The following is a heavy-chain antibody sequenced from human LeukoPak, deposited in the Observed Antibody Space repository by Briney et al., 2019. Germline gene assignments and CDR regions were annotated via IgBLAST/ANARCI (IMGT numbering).Heavy chain of an antibody. CDR1: GGSISSNNYC. D-gene: IGHD3-22*01. Sequence: SETLSLTCTVSGGSISSNNYCWGWIRQPPGKGLEWIGSIYYSGSTYNNPSLKSRVTISVDTTKNQFSLKLTSVTAADTAVYYCASSPSGYWWNFDCWGQGTLVTVSS. CDR3: ASSPSGYWWNFDC. J-gene: IGHJ4*02. V-gene: IGHV4-39*01. CDR2: IYYSGST.